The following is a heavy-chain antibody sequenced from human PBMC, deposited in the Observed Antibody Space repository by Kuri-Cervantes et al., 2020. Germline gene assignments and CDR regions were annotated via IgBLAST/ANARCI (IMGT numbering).Heavy chain of an antibody. J-gene: IGHJ6*02. CDR2: ISSSSSYI. D-gene: IGHD6-19*01. Sequence: GESLKISCSGSGFTFSNAWMNWVRQAPGKGLEWVSSISSSSSYIYYADSVKGRFTISRDNAKNSLHLQMNSLRAEDTAVYYCARDRDSSGWYSGLYYYYGMDVWGQGTTVTVSS. CDR3: ARDRDSSGWYSGLYYYYGMDV. CDR1: GFTFSNAW. V-gene: IGHV3-21*01.